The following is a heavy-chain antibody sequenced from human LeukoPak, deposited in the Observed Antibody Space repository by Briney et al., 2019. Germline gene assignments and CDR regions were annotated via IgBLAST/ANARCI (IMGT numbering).Heavy chain of an antibody. D-gene: IGHD2-15*01. CDR1: GYIFTRYG. CDR2: INAYNGKT. CDR3: ARDKSRSRYSTSPIDY. J-gene: IGHJ4*02. V-gene: IGHV1-18*04. Sequence: ASVNVSCKASGYIFTRYGISWVGQAAGQGVEGLGWINAYNGKTNYPHKLPGRVTMTTDTSTRTTYRERKSLTSDDTAVYYSARDKSRSRYSTSPIDYWGQGTLVTVSS.